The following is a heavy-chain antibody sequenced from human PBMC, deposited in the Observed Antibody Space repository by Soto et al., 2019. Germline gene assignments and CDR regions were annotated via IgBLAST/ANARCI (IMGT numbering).Heavy chain of an antibody. CDR3: AKGTLPGDF. CDR1: GFPFSAYG. Sequence: QVQVVESGGGVVQPGMSLRLSCAASGFPFSAYGMHWVRQAPGKGLEWVAVTSYDESTKYYVDSVKGRFTISRDNSKNTLYPQMNSLRPEDTAVYYCAKGTLPGDFWGQGTPVTVSS. CDR2: TSYDESTK. V-gene: IGHV3-30*18. J-gene: IGHJ4*02.